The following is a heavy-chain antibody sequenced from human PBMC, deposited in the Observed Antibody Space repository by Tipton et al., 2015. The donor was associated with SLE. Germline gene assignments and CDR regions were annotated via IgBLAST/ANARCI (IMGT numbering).Heavy chain of an antibody. CDR2: IYYSGST. V-gene: IGHV4-31*03. Sequence: TLSLTCTVSGGSISSGGYHWSWIRQHPGKGLEWIGYIYYSGSTNYNPSLKSRVTISVDTSKNQFSLKLSSVTAADTAVYYCARAKSLMVRRELDYSGQGTLVTVSS. J-gene: IGHJ4*02. CDR3: ARAKSLMVRRELDY. D-gene: IGHD3-10*01. CDR1: GGSISSGGYH.